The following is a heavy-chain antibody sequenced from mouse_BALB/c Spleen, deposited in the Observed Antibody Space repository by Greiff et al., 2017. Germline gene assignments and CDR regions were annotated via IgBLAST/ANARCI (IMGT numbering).Heavy chain of an antibody. CDR3: ARQNWDRAMDY. CDR2: ISNGGGST. D-gene: IGHD4-1*01. Sequence: DVKLVESGGGLVQPGGSLKLSCAASGFTFSSYTMSWVRQTPEKRLEWVAYISNGGGSTYYPDTVKGRFTISRDNAKNTLYLQMSSLKSEDTAMYYCARQNWDRAMDYWGQGTSVTVSS. CDR1: GFTFSSYT. V-gene: IGHV5-12-2*01. J-gene: IGHJ4*01.